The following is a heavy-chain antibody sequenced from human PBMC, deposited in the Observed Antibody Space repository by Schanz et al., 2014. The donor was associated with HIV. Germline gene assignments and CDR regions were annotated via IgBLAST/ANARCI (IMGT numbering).Heavy chain of an antibody. CDR2: IIPIFGTA. D-gene: IGHD5-12*01. V-gene: IGHV1-69*01. Sequence: QVQLVQSGAEVKKPGSSVKVSCKASGGTFSIYAISWVRQAPGQGLEWMGGIIPIFGTANYAQKFQGRVTMTADESTSTAYMELSSLRSEDTAVYYCARTRGYSGYDPPYYYYYGMDVWGQGTTVTVSS. CDR1: GGTFSIYA. CDR3: ARTRGYSGYDPPYYYYYGMDV. J-gene: IGHJ6*02.